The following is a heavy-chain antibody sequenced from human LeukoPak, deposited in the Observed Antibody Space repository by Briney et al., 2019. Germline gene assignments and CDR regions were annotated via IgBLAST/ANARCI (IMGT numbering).Heavy chain of an antibody. CDR1: GGSISSYY. CDR3: ARDLRGYSSSPRDAFDI. V-gene: IGHV4-59*01. D-gene: IGHD6-13*01. CDR2: IYYSGST. Sequence: SETLSLTCTVSGGSISSYYWSWIRQPPGKGLEWIGYIYYSGSTNYNPSLKSRVTISVDTSKNQFSLKLSSVTAADTAVYYCARDLRGYSSSPRDAFDIWGQGTMVTVSS. J-gene: IGHJ3*02.